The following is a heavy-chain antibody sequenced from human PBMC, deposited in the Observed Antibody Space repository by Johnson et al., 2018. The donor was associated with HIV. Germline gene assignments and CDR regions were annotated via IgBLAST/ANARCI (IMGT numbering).Heavy chain of an antibody. CDR2: IYSRGLT. J-gene: IGHJ3*01. Sequence: VQLVESGGGWIQPGRSLRLSCAVSAFTVINNYMSWVRQAPGKVLAWVSLIYSRGLTHYADSVMCRFTISRDNFKNTLYLQMNSLRFEDTALYFCARGGVYSSTHDAFDVWGQGTMVTVS. D-gene: IGHD6-13*01. CDR1: AFTVINNY. V-gene: IGHV3-53*01. CDR3: ARGGVYSSTHDAFDV.